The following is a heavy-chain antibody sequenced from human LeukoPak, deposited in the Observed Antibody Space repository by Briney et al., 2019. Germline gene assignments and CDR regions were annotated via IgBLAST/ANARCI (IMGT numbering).Heavy chain of an antibody. Sequence: PSQTLSLTCTVSGGSISSGGYYWSWIRQHPGKGLEWIGSIYESGSTYYTPSLKSRVTMSVDTSKNQFSLSLTSVTAADTAVYFCARGPGISGDHIYPDYWGQGIQVTVSS. V-gene: IGHV4-31*03. CDR2: IYESGST. CDR3: ARGPGISGDHIYPDY. CDR1: GGSISSGGYY. J-gene: IGHJ4*02. D-gene: IGHD2-21*01.